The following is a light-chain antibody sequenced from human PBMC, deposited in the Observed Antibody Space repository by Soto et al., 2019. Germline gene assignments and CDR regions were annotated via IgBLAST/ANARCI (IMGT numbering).Light chain of an antibody. Sequence: DIQMTQSPSTLSASVGDTVTVTCRASQSVSGWLAWYQQKPGEAPKLLSYDASALPRGVPSRFSGSGSGTKFSLTIARLQPDDFATYYFQHYETFSGTFGPGTKVEI. CDR1: QSVSGW. CDR2: DAS. J-gene: IGKJ1*01. V-gene: IGKV1-5*01. CDR3: QHYETFSGT.